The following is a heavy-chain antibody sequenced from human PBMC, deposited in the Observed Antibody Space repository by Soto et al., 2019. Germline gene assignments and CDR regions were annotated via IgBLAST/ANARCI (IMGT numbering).Heavy chain of an antibody. D-gene: IGHD4-17*01. CDR2: ISAGGGST. Sequence: SLRLPYGASGFTFRTYGMSWVSKAPGKGLEWVSAISAGGGSTYYADSVKGRFTISRDNSINTLYMQMNSLRTEDTAVYFCAHPRGYGVFDAYDIWGQGAMVIVSS. J-gene: IGHJ3*02. CDR3: AHPRGYGVFDAYDI. V-gene: IGHV3-23*01. CDR1: GFTFRTYG.